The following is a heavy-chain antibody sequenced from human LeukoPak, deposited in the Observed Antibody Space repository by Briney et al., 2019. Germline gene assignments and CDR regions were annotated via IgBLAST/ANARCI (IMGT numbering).Heavy chain of an antibody. V-gene: IGHV3-9*01. CDR3: AKVRGTYSSGYFFDY. CDR2: ISWNSGYI. Sequence: GGSLRLSCADSGFTFDNYAMHWLRQAPGKGLEWLSIISWNSGYIGYADSVKGLFTISRDNAKKSLDLQMNSLRAEDTAFYYCAKVRGTYSSGYFFDYWGQGTLVTVSS. D-gene: IGHD6-19*01. J-gene: IGHJ4*02. CDR1: GFTFDNYA.